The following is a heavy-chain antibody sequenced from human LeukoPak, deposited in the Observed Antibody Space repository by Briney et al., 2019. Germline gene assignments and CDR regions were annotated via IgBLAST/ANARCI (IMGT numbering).Heavy chain of an antibody. CDR3: TTATLQVVRGVIITGKKLFDY. CDR1: GFTLSNAW. V-gene: IGHV3-15*01. Sequence: GGSLRLSCAASGFTLSNAWMSWVRQAPGKGLEWVGRIKSKTDGGATDYAAPVKGRFTISRDDSKNTLYLQMNSLKTEDTAVYYCTTATLQVVRGVIITGKKLFDYWGQGTLVTVSS. CDR2: IKSKTDGGAT. J-gene: IGHJ4*02. D-gene: IGHD3-10*01.